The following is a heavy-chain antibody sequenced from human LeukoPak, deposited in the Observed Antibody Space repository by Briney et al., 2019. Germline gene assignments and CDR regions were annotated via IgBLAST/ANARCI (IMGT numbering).Heavy chain of an antibody. D-gene: IGHD2-15*01. Sequence: GSLRLSCAASGFTFSSYAMSWVRQAPGKGLEWVSAISGSGGSTYYADSVKGRFTISRDNSKNTLYLQMNSLRAEDTAVYYCVKTGYCTGGTCRYLDYWGQGTLVTVSS. CDR3: VKTGYCTGGTCRYLDY. CDR2: ISGSGGST. J-gene: IGHJ4*02. CDR1: GFTFSSYA. V-gene: IGHV3-23*01.